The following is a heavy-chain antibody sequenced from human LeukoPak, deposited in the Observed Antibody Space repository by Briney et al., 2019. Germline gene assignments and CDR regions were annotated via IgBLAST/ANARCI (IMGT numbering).Heavy chain of an antibody. CDR3: GRERRGSRIAAAGKVWFDP. Sequence: ASVKVFCKASGYTFTGYYMHWVGQPRGQGLEGMGWINPNSGGTNYAQKFQGRVTITRRTSRRTADVAPSRLRSDDTAVYYCGRERRGSRIAAAGKVWFDPWGQGTLVTVSS. V-gene: IGHV1-2*02. CDR1: GYTFTGYY. D-gene: IGHD6-13*01. J-gene: IGHJ5*02. CDR2: INPNSGGT.